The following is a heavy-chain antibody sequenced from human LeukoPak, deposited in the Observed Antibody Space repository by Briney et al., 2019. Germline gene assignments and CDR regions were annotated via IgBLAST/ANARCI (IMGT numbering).Heavy chain of an antibody. CDR3: ARESGYYDAFDI. J-gene: IGHJ3*02. V-gene: IGHV3-48*04. Sequence: GGSLRLSCAASGFAFSSYSMNWVRQAPGKGLEWVSYISNSSSTIYYADSVKGRFTISRDNAKNSLYLQMNSLRAEDTAVYYCARESGYYDAFDIWGRGTMVTVSS. CDR2: ISNSSSTI. D-gene: IGHD3-22*01. CDR1: GFAFSSYS.